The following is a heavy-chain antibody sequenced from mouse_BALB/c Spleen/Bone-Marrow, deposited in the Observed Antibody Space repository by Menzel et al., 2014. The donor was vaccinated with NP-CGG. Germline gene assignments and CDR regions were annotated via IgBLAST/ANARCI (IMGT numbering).Heavy chain of an antibody. CDR2: ISYDGSN. V-gene: IGHV3-6*02. Sequence: ESGPGLVKPSQSLSLTCSVTGYSITSGYYWNWIRQFPGNKLEWMGYISYDGSNNYNPSLKNRISITRDTSKNQFFLKFNSVTTEDTATYYCAYYYYAMDYWGQGASVTVSS. J-gene: IGHJ4*01. CDR3: AYYYYAMDY. CDR1: GYSITSGYY.